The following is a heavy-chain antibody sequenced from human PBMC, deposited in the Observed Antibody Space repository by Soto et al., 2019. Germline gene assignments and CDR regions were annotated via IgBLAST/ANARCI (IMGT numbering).Heavy chain of an antibody. CDR1: GFSLRTSGVG. V-gene: IGHV2-5*02. J-gene: IGHJ6*02. CDR2: IFWDDDK. CDR3: THHGYYSYGMGV. Sequence: QITLKESGPTLVKPTQTLMLTCTFSGFSLRTSGVGVGWIRQPPGKALEWLALIFWDDDKRYSPSLKSRLSITKGTSENQVFLTMTNMDPVDAATYYCTHHGYYSYGMGVWGQGTTVTVSS.